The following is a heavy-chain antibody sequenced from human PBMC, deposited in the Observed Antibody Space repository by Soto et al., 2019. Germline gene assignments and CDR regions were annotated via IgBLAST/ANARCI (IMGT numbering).Heavy chain of an antibody. V-gene: IGHV3-30*18. CDR2: ISYDGSNK. CDR3: AKARTSSSSRYYYYGMDV. J-gene: IGHJ6*02. CDR1: GFTFSSYG. Sequence: GGSLRLSCAASGFTFSSYGMHWVRQAPGKGLEWVAVISYDGSNKYYADSVKGRFTISRDNSKNTLYLQMNSLRAEDTAVYYCAKARTSSSSRYYYYGMDVWGQGTTVTAP. D-gene: IGHD6-6*01.